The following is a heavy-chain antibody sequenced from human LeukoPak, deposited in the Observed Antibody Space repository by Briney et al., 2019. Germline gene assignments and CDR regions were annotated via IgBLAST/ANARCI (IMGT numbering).Heavy chain of an antibody. CDR2: INSDGSST. CDR1: GFTFSSYW. V-gene: IGHV3-74*01. J-gene: IGHJ6*02. Sequence: GGSLRLSCAASGFTFSSYWMHWVRQAPGKGLVWVSRINSDGSSTSYADSVKGRVTISRDNAKNTLYLQMNSLRAEDTAVYYCAKGGNSLAYGMDVWGQGTTVTVSS. CDR3: AKGGNSLAYGMDV. D-gene: IGHD4-23*01.